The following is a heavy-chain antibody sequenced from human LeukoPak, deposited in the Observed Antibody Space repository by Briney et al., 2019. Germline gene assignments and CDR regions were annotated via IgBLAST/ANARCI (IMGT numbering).Heavy chain of an antibody. CDR1: GYTFTGYY. Sequence: ASVKVSCKASGYTFTGYYMHWVRQAPGQGLEWMGWINPNSGGTNYAQKFQGRVTMTRDTSISTAYMEPSRLRPDDTAVYYCARDVLLTAIRGNWFDPWGQGTLVTVSS. D-gene: IGHD2-21*02. CDR3: ARDVLLTAIRGNWFDP. CDR2: INPNSGGT. V-gene: IGHV1-2*02. J-gene: IGHJ5*02.